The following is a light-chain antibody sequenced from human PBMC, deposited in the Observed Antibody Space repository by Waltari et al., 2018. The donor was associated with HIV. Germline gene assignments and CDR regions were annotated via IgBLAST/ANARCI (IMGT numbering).Light chain of an antibody. CDR1: QSLLYSSNNKNF. CDR2: WAS. Sequence: DIVMTQSPDSLAVSLGERATINCKSSQSLLYSSNNKNFLAWYQQKPRQPPKLLIYWASIRASGVPDRFSASGSGTDFTLTINSLQAEDVAVYYCQQYYNTLWTFDQGTKVEIK. CDR3: QQYYNTLWT. J-gene: IGKJ1*01. V-gene: IGKV4-1*01.